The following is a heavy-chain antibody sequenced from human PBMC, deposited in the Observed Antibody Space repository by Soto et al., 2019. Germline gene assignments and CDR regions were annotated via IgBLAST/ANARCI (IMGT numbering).Heavy chain of an antibody. CDR1: GGSISSSSYY. CDR2: IYYSGST. D-gene: IGHD3-10*01. V-gene: IGHV4-39*01. Sequence: SETLSLTCTVSGGSISSSSYYWGWIRQPPGKGLEWIGSIYYSGSTYYNPSLKSRVTISVDTSKNQFSLKLSSVTAADTAVYYCARTYYYGSGSMEVWGKGTTVTVSS. J-gene: IGHJ6*04. CDR3: ARTYYYGSGSMEV.